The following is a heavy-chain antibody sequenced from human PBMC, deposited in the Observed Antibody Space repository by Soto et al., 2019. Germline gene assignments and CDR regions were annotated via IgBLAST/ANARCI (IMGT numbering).Heavy chain of an antibody. J-gene: IGHJ6*02. Sequence: ASVRVSCKASGYTFTSYGISWVRQAPGQGLEWMGWISAYNGNTNYAQKLQGRVTMTTDTSTSTAYMELRSLRSDDTAVYYCARDFYRFSSNLIYYYYYGMDVWGQGTTVTVSS. V-gene: IGHV1-18*04. CDR3: ARDFYRFSSNLIYYYYYGMDV. D-gene: IGHD4-4*01. CDR2: ISAYNGNT. CDR1: GYTFTSYG.